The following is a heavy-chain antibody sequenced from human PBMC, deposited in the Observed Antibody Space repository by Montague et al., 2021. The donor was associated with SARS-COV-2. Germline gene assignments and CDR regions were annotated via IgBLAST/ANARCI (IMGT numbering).Heavy chain of an antibody. CDR1: GFSLSTSGMC. V-gene: IGHV2-70*11. D-gene: IGHD3-9*01. CDR2: XDWDDDK. Sequence: PALVKPTQTLTLTCTFSGFSLSTSGMCVSWIRQPPGKALEWLARXDWDDDKYCSTSLKTRLTISKDTSKNQVVLTMTNMDPVDTATYYCARGYYDILTGYLDAFDIWGQGTMVTVSS. J-gene: IGHJ3*02. CDR3: ARGYYDILTGYLDAFDI.